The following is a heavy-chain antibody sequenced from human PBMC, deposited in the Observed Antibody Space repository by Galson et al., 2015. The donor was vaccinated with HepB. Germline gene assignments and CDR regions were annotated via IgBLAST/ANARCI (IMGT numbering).Heavy chain of an antibody. D-gene: IGHD1-1*01. Sequence: QSGAEVKKPGESLKISCKGSAYNFANYWIGWVRQMPGKGLEWMGIIFPDDSDTRYSPSFRGQVTISAGKSINTAYLQWSRLKASDTAIYYCASSLATTLYFDYWGQGTLVTVSS. CDR1: AYNFANYW. V-gene: IGHV5-51*01. J-gene: IGHJ4*02. CDR2: IFPDDSDT. CDR3: ASSLATTLYFDY.